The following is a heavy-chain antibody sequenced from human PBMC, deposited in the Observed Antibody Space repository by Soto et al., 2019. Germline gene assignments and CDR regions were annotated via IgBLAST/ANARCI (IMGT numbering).Heavy chain of an antibody. J-gene: IGHJ4*02. V-gene: IGHV1-18*04. CDR2: ISAYNGNA. CDR1: GYTFTSYG. D-gene: IGHD5-12*01. CDR3: AREGNGYNQIPFDY. Sequence: ASVKVSCKASGYTFTSYGISWVRQAPGQGLEWMGWISAYNGNANYAQKLQGRVTMTTDTSTSTAYMELRSLRSDDTAVYYCAREGNGYNQIPFDYWGQGTLVTVSS.